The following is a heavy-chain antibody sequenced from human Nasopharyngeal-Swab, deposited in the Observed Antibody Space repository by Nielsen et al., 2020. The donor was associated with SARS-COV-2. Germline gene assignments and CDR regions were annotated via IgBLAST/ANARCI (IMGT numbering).Heavy chain of an antibody. CDR3: ARDPGFGYYYDSSGYYDY. CDR1: GFIFSSYA. D-gene: IGHD3-22*01. CDR2: IKQDGSEK. V-gene: IGHV3-7*01. Sequence: GESLKISCAASGFIFSSYAMHWVRQAPGKGLEWVANIKQDGSEKYYVDSVKGRFTISRDNAKNSLYLQMNSLRAEDTAVYYCARDPGFGYYYDSSGYYDYWGQGTLVTVSS. J-gene: IGHJ4*02.